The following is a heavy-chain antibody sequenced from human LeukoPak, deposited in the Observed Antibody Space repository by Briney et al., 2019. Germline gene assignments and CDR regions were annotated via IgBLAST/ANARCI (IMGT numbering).Heavy chain of an antibody. CDR2: IIPILGIA. CDR1: GGTFSSYA. D-gene: IGHD6-13*01. V-gene: IGHV1-69*04. Sequence: ASVKVSCKASGGTFSSYAISWVRQAPGQGLEWMGRIIPILGIANYAQKFQGRVTITADKSTSTAYMELRSPRSDDTAVYYCARDISSSWYVSFDYWGQGTLVTVSS. CDR3: ARDISSSWYVSFDY. J-gene: IGHJ4*02.